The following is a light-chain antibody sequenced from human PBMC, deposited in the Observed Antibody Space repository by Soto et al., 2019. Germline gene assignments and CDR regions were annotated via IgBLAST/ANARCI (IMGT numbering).Light chain of an antibody. CDR2: GAS. CDR1: ESVNSN. CDR3: QQYGIWWT. Sequence: EVVMTQSPATLSVSPGERASLSCRASESVNSNVAWYQQNAGQTPRLLIYGASTRATGIPARFSGSGSGTECTLAIISLRSEDCAVYYCQQYGIWWTFGQEHKVEIK. J-gene: IGKJ1*01. V-gene: IGKV3-15*01.